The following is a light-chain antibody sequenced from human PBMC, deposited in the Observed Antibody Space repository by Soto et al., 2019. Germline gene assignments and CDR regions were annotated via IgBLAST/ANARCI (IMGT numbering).Light chain of an antibody. CDR1: ESISRDY. CDR2: GAS. V-gene: IGKV3-20*01. CDR3: QQYGGVPYT. J-gene: IGKJ2*01. Sequence: EIGLTQSPGTLSLSPGQRATLSCRASESISRDYLAWYQQRLGQAPRLLIYGASSGATGIPDRFSGSGSGTDFTLTISRLEPEDFAIYYCQQYGGVPYTFGQGTKLEIK.